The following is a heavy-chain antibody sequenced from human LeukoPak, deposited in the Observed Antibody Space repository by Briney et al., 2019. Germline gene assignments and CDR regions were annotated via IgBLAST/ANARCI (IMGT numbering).Heavy chain of an antibody. D-gene: IGHD3-10*01. CDR1: GFTFSSYG. V-gene: IGHV3-30*02. CDR3: AKDRMVRGVPPDY. J-gene: IGHJ4*02. Sequence: GGSLRLSCAASGFTFSSYGMHWVRQAPGKGLEWVAFIRYDGSNKYYADSVKGRFTISRGNSKNTLYLQMNSLRAEDTAVYYCAKDRMVRGVPPDYWGQGTLVTVSS. CDR2: IRYDGSNK.